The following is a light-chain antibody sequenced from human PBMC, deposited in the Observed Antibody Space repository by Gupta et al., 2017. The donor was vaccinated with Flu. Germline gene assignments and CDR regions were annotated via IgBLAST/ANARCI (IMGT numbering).Light chain of an antibody. J-gene: IGKJ4*01. CDR2: ETS. Sequence: DSQLTQSPNFLSASVGDRVIISFRASQGIDSHLVWYQKKPGKAPKVLIYETSTLQTGAPSRFSGSGSGTEFTLTITSLQPEDFATYYCQQVKSYPLSFGRGTKVEIK. V-gene: IGKV1-9*01. CDR1: QGIDSH. CDR3: QQVKSYPLS.